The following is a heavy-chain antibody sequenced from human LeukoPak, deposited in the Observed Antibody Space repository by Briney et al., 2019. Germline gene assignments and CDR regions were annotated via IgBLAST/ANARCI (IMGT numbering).Heavy chain of an antibody. CDR1: GYTFTGYY. Sequence: ASVKVSCKASGYTFTGYYMHWVRQAPGQGLEWMGWINPNSGGTNYAQKFQGRVTMTRDTSISTAYMELSRLRSDDTAVYYCARGGGDIVLMVYAHDYWGQGRLVTVSS. J-gene: IGHJ4*02. V-gene: IGHV1-2*02. D-gene: IGHD2-8*01. CDR2: INPNSGGT. CDR3: ARGGGDIVLMVYAHDY.